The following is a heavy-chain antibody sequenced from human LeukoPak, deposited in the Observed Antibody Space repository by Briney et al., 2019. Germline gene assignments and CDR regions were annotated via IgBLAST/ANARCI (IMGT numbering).Heavy chain of an antibody. Sequence: PGGSLRLSCAASGFTFSPYSMNWVRQAPGQGLEWVSSISGSTTYKFYADSVKGRFTISRDNSKNTLYLQMNSLRAEDTAVYYCARDYSTTWSYGVDVWGQGTTVTVSS. CDR2: ISGSTTYK. J-gene: IGHJ6*02. CDR3: ARDYSTTWSYGVDV. D-gene: IGHD2-2*01. V-gene: IGHV3-21*01. CDR1: GFTFSPYS.